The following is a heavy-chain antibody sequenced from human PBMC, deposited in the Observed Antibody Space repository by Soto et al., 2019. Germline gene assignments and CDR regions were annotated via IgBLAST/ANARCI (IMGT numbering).Heavy chain of an antibody. J-gene: IGHJ4*02. CDR1: GFTFSSYA. CDR2: ISGSGGST. CDR3: ARTLYSYGTDY. V-gene: IGHV3-23*01. Sequence: GGSLRLSCAASGFTFSSYAMSWVRQAPGKGLEWVSAISGSGGSTYYADYVKGRFTISRDNSKNTLYLQMNSLSAEDTAVYYCARTLYSYGTDYWGQGTLVTVS. D-gene: IGHD5-18*01.